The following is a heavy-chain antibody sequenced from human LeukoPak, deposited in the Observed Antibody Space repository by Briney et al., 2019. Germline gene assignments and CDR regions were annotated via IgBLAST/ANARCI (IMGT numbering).Heavy chain of an antibody. J-gene: IGHJ4*02. CDR1: GYTFTSYY. V-gene: IGHV1-2*02. CDR3: AREVDYYDSSDYFPLGY. CDR2: INPNSGGT. Sequence: ASVKVSCKASGYTFTSYYMHWVRQAPGQGLEWMGWINPNSGGTNYAQKFQGGVTMTRDTSITTAYMELSRLKSDDTAVYYCAREVDYYDSSDYFPLGYWGRGTLVTVSS. D-gene: IGHD3-22*01.